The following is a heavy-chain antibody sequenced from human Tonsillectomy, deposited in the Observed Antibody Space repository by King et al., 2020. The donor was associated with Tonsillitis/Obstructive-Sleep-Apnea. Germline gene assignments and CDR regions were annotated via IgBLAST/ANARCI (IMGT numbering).Heavy chain of an antibody. Sequence: VQLQQWGAGLLKPSETLSLTCAVYGGSFSGYYWSWIRQPPGKGLEWIGEINHSGSTNYNPSLRSRVTISVDTSNNQFSLKLTSVTAAATAVYYCARGPLYCISTSCQYWYFDLWGRGTLVTVSS. D-gene: IGHD2-2*01. CDR2: INHSGST. CDR3: ARGPLYCISTSCQYWYFDL. V-gene: IGHV4-34*01. J-gene: IGHJ2*01. CDR1: GGSFSGYY.